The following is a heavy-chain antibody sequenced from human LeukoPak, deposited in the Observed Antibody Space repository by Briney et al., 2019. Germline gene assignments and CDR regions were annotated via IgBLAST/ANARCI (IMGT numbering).Heavy chain of an antibody. D-gene: IGHD6-19*01. J-gene: IGHJ6*02. CDR2: ISYDGSNK. V-gene: IGHV3-30*18. CDR3: AKDVIAVAHSSMDV. CDR1: GFTFSSYG. Sequence: GRSLRLSCAASGFTFSSYGMHWVRQAPGKGLEWVAVISYDGSNKYYADSVKGRFTISRDNSKNTLYLQMNSLRAEDTAVYYCAKDVIAVAHSSMDVWGQGTTVTVSS.